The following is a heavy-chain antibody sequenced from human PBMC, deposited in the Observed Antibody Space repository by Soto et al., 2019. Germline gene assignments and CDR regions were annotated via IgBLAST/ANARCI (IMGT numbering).Heavy chain of an antibody. Sequence: GSLRLSCAASGFTFSSYGMNWVRQAPGKGLEWVSSISSSSSYIYYADSVKGRFTISRDNAKNSLYLQMNSLRAEDTAVYYCARDAESGSYSVTWGQGTLVTVSS. CDR2: ISSSSSYI. D-gene: IGHD1-26*01. V-gene: IGHV3-21*01. J-gene: IGHJ5*02. CDR3: ARDAESGSYSVT. CDR1: GFTFSSYG.